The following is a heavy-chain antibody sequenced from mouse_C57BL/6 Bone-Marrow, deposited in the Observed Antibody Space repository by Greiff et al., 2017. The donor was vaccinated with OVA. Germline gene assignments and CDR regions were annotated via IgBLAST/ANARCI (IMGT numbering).Heavy chain of an antibody. V-gene: IGHV5-12*01. CDR1: GFTFSDYY. D-gene: IGHD1-1*01. CDR3: ANNYGSSYYYAMDY. CDR2: ISNGGGST. Sequence: EVKLMESGGGLVQPGGSLKLSCAASGFTFSDYYMYWVRQTPEKRLEWVAYISNGGGSTYYPDTVKGRFTISRDNAKNTLYLQMSRLKAEDTAMYYCANNYGSSYYYAMDYWGQGTSVTVSS. J-gene: IGHJ4*01.